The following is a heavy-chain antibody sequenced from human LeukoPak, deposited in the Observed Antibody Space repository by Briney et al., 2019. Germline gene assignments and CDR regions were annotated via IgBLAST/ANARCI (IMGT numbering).Heavy chain of an antibody. D-gene: IGHD6-6*01. CDR1: GSTFDDYG. CDR3: ARDRRRYSSSSGGIDY. CDR2: ITWNGGST. Sequence: PGGSLRLSCAASGSTFDDYGMSWVRQPPGKGLEWVSGITWNGGSTGYADSVKGRFTTSRDNAKNSLYLQMNSLRDEDTAFYYCARDRRRYSSSSGGIDYWGQGTLVTVS. J-gene: IGHJ4*02. V-gene: IGHV3-20*04.